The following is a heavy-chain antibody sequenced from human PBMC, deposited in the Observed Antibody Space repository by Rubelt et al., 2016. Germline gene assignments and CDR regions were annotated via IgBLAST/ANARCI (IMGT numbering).Heavy chain of an antibody. J-gene: IGHJ4*02. CDR2: IRGSSEHT. CDR3: ARDLNWAFDY. Sequence: LVQPGGSLRLSCAASGFTFSSYAMSWVRQAPGKGLEWVSAIRGSSEHTVYADSVKGRFTISRDNAKNSLDLQMNSLRDEDTAVYYCARDLNWAFDYWGQGTQVTVSS. CDR1: GFTFSSYA. D-gene: IGHD3/OR15-3a*01. V-gene: IGHV3-23*01.